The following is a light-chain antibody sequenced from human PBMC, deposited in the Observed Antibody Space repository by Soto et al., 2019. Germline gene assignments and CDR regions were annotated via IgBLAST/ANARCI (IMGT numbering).Light chain of an antibody. J-gene: IGKJ1*01. CDR1: QSVSSN. V-gene: IGKV3-15*01. CDR2: GAS. Sequence: EIVMTQSPATLSVSPGERATLSCRASQSVSSNLAWYQQKPGQSPRLLIYGASTRATGVPARFSGSGSGTEFTLTISSQQSEDFAVYYCQQYINLWTFGQGTKVEIK. CDR3: QQYINLWT.